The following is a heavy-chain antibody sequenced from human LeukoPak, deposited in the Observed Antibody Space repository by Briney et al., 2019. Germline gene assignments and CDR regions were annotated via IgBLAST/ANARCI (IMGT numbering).Heavy chain of an antibody. V-gene: IGHV3-20*04. Sequence: GSLRLSCAASGFTFDDYGMSWVRQAPGKGLGWVSGVNWNGGSTGYADSVKGRFTISRDNAKNSLYLQMNSLRAEDTALYYCARDLYGYDEADYWGQGTLVTVSS. CDR1: GFTFDDYG. CDR3: ARDLYGYDEADY. J-gene: IGHJ4*02. CDR2: VNWNGGST. D-gene: IGHD3-3*01.